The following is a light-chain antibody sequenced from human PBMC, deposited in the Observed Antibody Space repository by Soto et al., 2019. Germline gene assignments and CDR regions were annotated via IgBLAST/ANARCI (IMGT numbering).Light chain of an antibody. CDR1: QSLLHSNGYNY. J-gene: IGKJ4*01. CDR3: MQALQTPLT. CDR2: LGS. V-gene: IGKV2-28*01. Sequence: DIVMTQSPLSLPVTPGEPASISCRSSQSLLHSNGYNYLDWYLQKPGQSPQLLIYLGSNRASGVPDXFSGSGXGTDFTLKISRVEAEXXXXXXXMQALQTPLTFGGGTKVEIK.